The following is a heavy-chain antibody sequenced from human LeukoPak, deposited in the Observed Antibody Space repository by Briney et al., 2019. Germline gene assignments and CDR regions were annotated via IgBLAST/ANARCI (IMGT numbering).Heavy chain of an antibody. CDR3: ARAYYGSGSPSRRNYMDV. CDR2: ISSSSSYI. J-gene: IGHJ6*03. Sequence: GGSLRLSCAASGFTFSSYSMNWVRQAPGKGLEWVSSISSSSSYIYYADSVKGRFTISRDNAKNSLYLQMNSLRAEDTAVYYCARAYYGSGSPSRRNYMDVWGKGTTVTVSS. CDR1: GFTFSSYS. D-gene: IGHD3-10*01. V-gene: IGHV3-21*01.